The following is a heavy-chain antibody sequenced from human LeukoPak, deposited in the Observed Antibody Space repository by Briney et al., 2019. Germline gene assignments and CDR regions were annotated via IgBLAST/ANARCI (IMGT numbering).Heavy chain of an antibody. Sequence: ASVKVSCKASGYIFTGYYLHWVRRAPGQGPEWMGWINPNSGGTNYAQKFQGRVTMTRDTSISTAYMELSRLTSDDTAVYYCARENLENYSSSWYGWFDPWGQGTLVTVSS. CDR1: GYIFTGYY. CDR2: INPNSGGT. J-gene: IGHJ5*02. V-gene: IGHV1-2*02. CDR3: ARENLENYSSSWYGWFDP. D-gene: IGHD6-13*01.